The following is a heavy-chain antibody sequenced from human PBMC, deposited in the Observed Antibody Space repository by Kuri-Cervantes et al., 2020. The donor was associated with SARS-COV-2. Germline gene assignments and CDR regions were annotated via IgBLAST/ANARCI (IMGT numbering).Heavy chain of an antibody. Sequence: GGSLRLSCAASGFTFSSYAMSWVRQAPGKGLEWVSAISGSGGSTYYTDSVKGRFTISRDNAKNSLYLQMNSLRVEDTAVYYCARGPSFGVADYWGQGTLVTVSS. D-gene: IGHD3-3*01. V-gene: IGHV3-23*01. CDR2: ISGSGGST. CDR3: ARGPSFGVADY. CDR1: GFTFSSYA. J-gene: IGHJ4*02.